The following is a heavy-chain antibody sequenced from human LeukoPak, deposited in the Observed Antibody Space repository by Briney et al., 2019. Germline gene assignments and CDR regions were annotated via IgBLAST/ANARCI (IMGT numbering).Heavy chain of an antibody. D-gene: IGHD1-26*01. CDR2: INPSGGNT. V-gene: IGHV1-46*01. Sequence: ASVKVSCKASGYTFTNYYMHWVRQAPGQGLEWMGIINPSGGNTNSAQKFQGKLTMTRDTSTSTVYMELSSLRSEDTAVYYCAREYGGLPEYYFDYWGQGTLVTVSS. J-gene: IGHJ4*02. CDR3: AREYGGLPEYYFDY. CDR1: GYTFTNYY.